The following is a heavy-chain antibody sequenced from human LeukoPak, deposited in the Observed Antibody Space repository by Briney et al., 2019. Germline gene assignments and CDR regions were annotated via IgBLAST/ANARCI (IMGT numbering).Heavy chain of an antibody. Sequence: SETLSLTCSVSGGSISSYYWSWIRQPAGKGLEWIGRIYTTGSTNYNPSLMSRVTMAVDTSKNLFSLKLNSVSAADTAVYYCARDPRTLCSSNCYVGAFDIWGQGTLVTVSS. J-gene: IGHJ3*02. CDR1: GGSISSYY. CDR3: ARDPRTLCSSNCYVGAFDI. CDR2: IYTTGST. V-gene: IGHV4-4*07. D-gene: IGHD6-13*01.